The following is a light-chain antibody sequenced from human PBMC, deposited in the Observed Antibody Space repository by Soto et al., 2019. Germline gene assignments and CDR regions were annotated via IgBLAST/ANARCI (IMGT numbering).Light chain of an antibody. CDR1: QSVSSY. CDR3: QQYGRSPTT. V-gene: IGKV3D-20*01. Sequence: IVMTQSPATLSVSPGERATLSCGASQSVSSYLAWYQQKPGQAPRLLVYDASNRATGVPARFSGSGSGTDFTLTISRLEPEDFAVYYCQQYGRSPTTFGQGTKVDI. CDR2: DAS. J-gene: IGKJ1*01.